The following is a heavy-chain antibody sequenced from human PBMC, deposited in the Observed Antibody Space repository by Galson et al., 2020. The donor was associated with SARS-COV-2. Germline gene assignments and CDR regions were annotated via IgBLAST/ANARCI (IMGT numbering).Heavy chain of an antibody. CDR2: ISSKAYSYAT. D-gene: IGHD3-10*01. CDR3: TRDYGRY. Sequence: GGSLRLSCAASGFTFSGSAMTWVRQASGKGLEWVGRISSKAYSYATAYAASVTGRFTISRDDSKNTAFLQMNSLKTEDTAVYCCTRDYGRYWGQGTLVTVSS. CDR1: GFTFSGSA. J-gene: IGHJ4*02. V-gene: IGHV3-73*01.